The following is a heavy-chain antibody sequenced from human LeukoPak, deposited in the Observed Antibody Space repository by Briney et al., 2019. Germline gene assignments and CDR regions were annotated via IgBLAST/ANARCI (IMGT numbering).Heavy chain of an antibody. CDR3: ARAHCGSTSCYFDI. J-gene: IGHJ3*02. CDR2: ISASSGKT. V-gene: IGHV1-18*01. D-gene: IGHD2-2*01. Sequence: ASVKVSCKTSGYTFSSHGITWVRQAPGQGLEWMGWISASSGKTNIAQNLQGRVTMTTDTSTSTAYMDLRSLRSDDTAVYYCARAHCGSTSCYFDIWGQGTMVTVSS. CDR1: GYTFSSHG.